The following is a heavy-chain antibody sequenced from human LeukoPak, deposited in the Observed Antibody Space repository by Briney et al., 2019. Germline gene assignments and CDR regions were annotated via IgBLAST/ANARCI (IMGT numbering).Heavy chain of an antibody. D-gene: IGHD3-22*01. CDR1: GHTFTSYG. Sequence: ASVKVSCKASGHTFTSYGISWVRQAPGQGLEWMGWISAYNGNTNYAQELQGRVTMTTDTSTSTAYMELRSLRSDDTAVYYCARLYYYDSSGYYYNYYYYYMDVWGKGTTVTVSS. J-gene: IGHJ6*03. CDR3: ARLYYYDSSGYYYNYYYYYMDV. V-gene: IGHV1-18*01. CDR2: ISAYNGNT.